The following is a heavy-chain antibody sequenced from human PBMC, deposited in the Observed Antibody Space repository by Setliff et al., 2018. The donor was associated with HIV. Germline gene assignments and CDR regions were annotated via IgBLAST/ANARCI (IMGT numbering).Heavy chain of an antibody. D-gene: IGHD6-19*01. Sequence: PSQTLSLTCAISGDSVSSNSAAWNWVRQSPSRGLEWLGRTYYRSKWYINYALSVKSRITISPDTSKNQFSLQLNSVTPDDTAVYYCARGSYGSALLWGQGTLVTVS. CDR3: ARGSYGSALL. CDR2: TYYRSKWYI. CDR1: GDSVSSNSAA. J-gene: IGHJ4*02. V-gene: IGHV6-1*01.